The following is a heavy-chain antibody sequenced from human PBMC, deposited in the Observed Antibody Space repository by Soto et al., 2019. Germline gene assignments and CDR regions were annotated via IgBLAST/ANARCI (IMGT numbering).Heavy chain of an antibody. V-gene: IGHV1-69*01. CDR3: GGGVMITFGGVLNYYYGMDV. J-gene: IGHJ6*02. CDR1: GGTFSSYA. CDR2: IIPIFGTA. Sequence: QVQLVQSGAEVKKPGSSVKVSCKASGGTFSSYAISWVRQAPGQGLEWMGGIIPIFGTANYAQKFQGRVTKTADESQSTAYKGASSLRSEDKAGDYGGGGVMITFGGVLNYYYGMDVWAKGPRSPSP. D-gene: IGHD3-16*01.